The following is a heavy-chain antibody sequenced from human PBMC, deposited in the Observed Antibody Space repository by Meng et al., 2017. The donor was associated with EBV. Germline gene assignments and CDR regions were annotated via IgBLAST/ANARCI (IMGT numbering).Heavy chain of an antibody. CDR1: GFTLRSYY. CDR2: ISSNSIDI. Sequence: VQLGGAGGWMAKPGESLSFTLSGSGFTLRSYYMNWVRQAPGKGLEWVSSISSNSIDIYYADLVKGRFTISRDNAKNSLFLQMNSLRAEDTAVYYCARDRTSNRFDYWGQGTLVTVSS. J-gene: IGHJ4*02. V-gene: IGHV3-21*01. D-gene: IGHD2-8*01. CDR3: ARDRTSNRFDY.